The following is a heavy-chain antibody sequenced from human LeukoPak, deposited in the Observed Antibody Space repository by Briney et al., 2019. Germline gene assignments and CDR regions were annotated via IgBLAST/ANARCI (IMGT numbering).Heavy chain of an antibody. CDR1: GFTFSSYA. V-gene: IGHV3-23*01. CDR3: AKFPVAGSTSSMDV. D-gene: IGHD6-19*01. CDR2: ITGSGSST. Sequence: TGGSLRLSCAASGFTFSSYAMSWVRQAPGKGLEWVSGITGSGSSTYYADSVKGRFTMSRDNSKNALHLQMNSLRAEDTAVYYCAKFPVAGSTSSMDVWGQGTTVTVSS. J-gene: IGHJ6*02.